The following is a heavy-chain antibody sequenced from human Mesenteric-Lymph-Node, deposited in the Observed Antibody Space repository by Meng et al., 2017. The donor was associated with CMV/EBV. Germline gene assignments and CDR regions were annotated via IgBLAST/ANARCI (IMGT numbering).Heavy chain of an antibody. CDR2: INSDGSST. CDR1: GFTFSSYW. J-gene: IGHJ1*01. CDR3: ARGDSSGYYYRYFQH. Sequence: GGSLRLSCAASGFTFSSYWMHWVRQAPGKGLVWVSRINSDGSSTSYADSVKGRFTISRDNAKNTLYLQMNSLRAEDTAAYYCARGDSSGYYYRYFQHWGQGTLVTVSS. D-gene: IGHD3-22*01. V-gene: IGHV3-74*01.